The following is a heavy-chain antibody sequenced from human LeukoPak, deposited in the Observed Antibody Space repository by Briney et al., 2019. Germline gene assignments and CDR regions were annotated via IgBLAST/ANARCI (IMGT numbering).Heavy chain of an antibody. Sequence: GGSLRLSCAASGFTFSSYSMNWVRQAPGKGLEWVSSISSSSSYIYYADSVKGRFTISGDNAKNSLYLQMSSLRVEDTAVYYCTRDPRHFDSCGQGTLVTVSS. CDR3: TRDPRHFDS. D-gene: IGHD6-6*01. J-gene: IGHJ5*01. CDR1: GFTFSSYS. V-gene: IGHV3-21*01. CDR2: ISSSSSYI.